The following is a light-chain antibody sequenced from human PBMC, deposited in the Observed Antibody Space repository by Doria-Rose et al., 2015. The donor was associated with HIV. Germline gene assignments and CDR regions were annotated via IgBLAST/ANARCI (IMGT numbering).Light chain of an antibody. CDR2: AAS. V-gene: IGKV1-27*01. CDR3: QNYNSAPLT. CDR1: QGISNF. J-gene: IGKJ4*01. Sequence: DIQLTHSPSSLSASVGDRVTIPCRASQGISNFLAWYQQKPGRVPKLLIYAASTLQSGVPSRFSGSGSGTDFSLTISTLQPEDVAIYYCQNYNSAPLTFGGGIKVEIK.